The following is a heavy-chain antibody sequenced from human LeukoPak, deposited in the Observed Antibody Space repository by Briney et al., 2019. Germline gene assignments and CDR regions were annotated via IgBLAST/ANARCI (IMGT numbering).Heavy chain of an antibody. V-gene: IGHV3-23*01. D-gene: IGHD6-13*01. CDR3: AKDDSSWMRVALDY. J-gene: IGHJ4*02. CDR2: ISDGVGTT. CDR1: GFTFSDYA. Sequence: PGGSLRLSCAASGFTFSDYAMSWVRQAPGKGLEWVSVISDGVGTTYYAVSVRGRFTISRDNSKNRLYLQMNSLRGEDTAVYYCAKDDSSWMRVALDYWGQGTLVTVSS.